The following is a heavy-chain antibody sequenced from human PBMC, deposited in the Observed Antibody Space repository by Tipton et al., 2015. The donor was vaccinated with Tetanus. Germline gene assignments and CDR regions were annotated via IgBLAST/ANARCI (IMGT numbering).Heavy chain of an antibody. D-gene: IGHD3-10*01. J-gene: IGHJ3*01. CDR3: ARAVRGRDVFDV. V-gene: IGHV3-9*01. Sequence: SLRLSCVGSGFTFNDFAIHWVRQVSGKGLEWVSAVSGAGGSKVYADSVKGRFTISRDNANNSLYLQMSSLRPEDTALYYCARAVRGRDVFDVWGQGTAVTVSS. CDR1: GFTFNDFA. CDR2: VSGAGGSK.